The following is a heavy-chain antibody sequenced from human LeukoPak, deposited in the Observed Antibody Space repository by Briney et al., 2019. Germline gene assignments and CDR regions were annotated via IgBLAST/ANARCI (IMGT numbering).Heavy chain of an antibody. V-gene: IGHV3-7*01. CDR1: GFTFSSFW. J-gene: IGHJ4*02. CDR3: ARIRTEPH. CDR2: INQAGGEK. D-gene: IGHD3-3*02. Sequence: GGSLRLSCAASGFTFSSFWMSWVRQAPGKGLEWVANINQAGGEKYYVDSVKGRFTISRDNAKNSLYLQMNSLRAEDTAVYYCARIRTEPHWGQGTLVTVSS.